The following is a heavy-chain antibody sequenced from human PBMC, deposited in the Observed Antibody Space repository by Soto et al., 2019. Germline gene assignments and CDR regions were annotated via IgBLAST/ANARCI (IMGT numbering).Heavy chain of an antibody. V-gene: IGHV4-61*03. J-gene: IGHJ6*02. D-gene: IGHD3-16*01. CDR2: INYSGST. CDR3: ARVLYFVEYVGFAYRMDV. Sequence: QVRLQESGPGLVKPSETLSLTCTVSGGSVSSGGYYWTWIRQPPGKGLEWIGYINYSGSTSYRPSLKSRLTISVDTSRNPFSLKLTSVTAADTAVYYCARVLYFVEYVGFAYRMDVWGQGSTVTVSS. CDR1: GGSVSSGGYY.